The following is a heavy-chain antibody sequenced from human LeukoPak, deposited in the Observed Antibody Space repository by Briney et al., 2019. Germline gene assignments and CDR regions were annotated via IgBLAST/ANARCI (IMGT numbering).Heavy chain of an antibody. CDR2: IYYSGST. CDR3: ARAPTYYDFWSGPPGAFDY. CDR1: GGSISSYY. D-gene: IGHD3-3*01. Sequence: SETLSLTCTVSGGSISSYYWSWIRQPPGKGLEWIGHIYYSGSTNYNPSLKSRVTISVDTSKNQFSLKLSSVTAADTAVYYCARAPTYYDFWSGPPGAFDYWGQGTLVTFSS. J-gene: IGHJ4*02. V-gene: IGHV4-59*01.